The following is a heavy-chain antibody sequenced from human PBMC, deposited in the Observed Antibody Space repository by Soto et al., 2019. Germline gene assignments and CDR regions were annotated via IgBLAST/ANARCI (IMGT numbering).Heavy chain of an antibody. CDR2: ISYDGTNK. V-gene: IGHV3-30-3*01. CDR1: GFSFSISP. J-gene: IGHJ4*02. CDR3: ARDPKTSGGQHWAFNYFDS. Sequence: GGSLRLGCAASGFSFSISPMHWVRQAPGKGPEWVALISYDGTNKFYADSVKGRFTISRDNSKSTLYLQVDSLRPEDAAVYYCARDPKTSGGQHWAFNYFDSWGQGTLVTVSS. D-gene: IGHD7-27*01.